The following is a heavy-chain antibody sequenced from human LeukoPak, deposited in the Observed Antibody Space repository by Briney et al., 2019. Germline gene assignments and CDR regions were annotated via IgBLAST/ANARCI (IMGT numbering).Heavy chain of an antibody. V-gene: IGHV3-43D*03. Sequence: GGSLRLSCAASGFTFSSYSMNWVRQAPGKGLEWVSLISWDGGSTYYADSVKGRFTISRDNSKNSLYLQMNSLRAEDTALYYCAKDRSGGSYFDYWGQGTLVTVSS. J-gene: IGHJ4*02. CDR1: GFTFSSYS. CDR3: AKDRSGGSYFDY. D-gene: IGHD2-15*01. CDR2: ISWDGGST.